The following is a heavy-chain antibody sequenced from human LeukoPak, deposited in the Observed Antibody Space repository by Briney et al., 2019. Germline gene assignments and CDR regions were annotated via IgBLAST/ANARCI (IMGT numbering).Heavy chain of an antibody. CDR3: AKSSLPYDFWSGSPLDY. D-gene: IGHD3-3*01. J-gene: IGHJ4*02. Sequence: PGGSLRLSCAASRFTFSSYAMSWVRQAPGKGLEWVSAISGSGGSTYYADSVKGRFTISRDNSKNTLYLQMNSLRAEDTAVYYCAKSSLPYDFWSGSPLDYWGQGTLVTVSS. CDR1: RFTFSSYA. CDR2: ISGSGGST. V-gene: IGHV3-23*01.